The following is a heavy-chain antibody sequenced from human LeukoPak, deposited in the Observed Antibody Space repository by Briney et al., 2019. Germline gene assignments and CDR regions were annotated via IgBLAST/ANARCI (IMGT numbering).Heavy chain of an antibody. V-gene: IGHV3-23*01. CDR1: GFTFSSYG. J-gene: IGHJ4*02. Sequence: PGGSLRLSCAASGFTFSSYGMHWVRQAPGKGLEWVSAISGSGGSTYYADSEKGRFTISRDNSKNTLYLQMNSLRAEDTAVYYCAKARRGIVGVRQLYWGQGTLVTVSS. CDR2: ISGSGGST. CDR3: AKARRGIVGVRQLY. D-gene: IGHD1-26*01.